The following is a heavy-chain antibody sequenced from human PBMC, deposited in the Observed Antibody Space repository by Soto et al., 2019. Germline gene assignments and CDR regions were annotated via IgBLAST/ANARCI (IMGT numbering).Heavy chain of an antibody. Sequence: SETLSLTCTVSGGSISHYYWSWIRQSPGKGLEWIGYAYYSGSTDYNPSLKSRVTMSVGTSKNQVSLKLNSVTTADTAVYYCARDRSTYGGGGTGEVKENWFDPWGPGTLVTAPQ. CDR1: GGSISHYY. J-gene: IGHJ5*02. D-gene: IGHD2-8*01. CDR3: ARDRSTYGGGGTGEVKENWFDP. CDR2: AYYSGST. V-gene: IGHV4-59*01.